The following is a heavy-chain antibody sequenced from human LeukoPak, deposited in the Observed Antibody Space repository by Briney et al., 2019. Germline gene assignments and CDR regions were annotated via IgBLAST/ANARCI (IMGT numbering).Heavy chain of an antibody. Sequence: HGGSLRLSCAASGFTFSSYSMSRIRQAPGKGLEWVSYISSTGGTIYYADSVKGRFTISRDNAKNSLYLQMNSLRAEDTAVYYCAKDQVLVVISDSFDYWGQGTLVTVSS. CDR3: AKDQVLVVISDSFDY. CDR2: ISSTGGTI. D-gene: IGHD3-22*01. CDR1: GFTFSSYS. J-gene: IGHJ4*02. V-gene: IGHV3-48*04.